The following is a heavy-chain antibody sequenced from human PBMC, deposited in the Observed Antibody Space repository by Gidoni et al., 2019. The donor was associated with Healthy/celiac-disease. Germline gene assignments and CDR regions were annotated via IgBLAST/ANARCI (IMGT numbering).Heavy chain of an antibody. V-gene: IGHV4-31*03. CDR1: GGSISSCGYD. Sequence: QLQLQESGPGLLKPSQTPSRTCTLSGGSISSCGYDWGWIRQPPGKVLEWIGYIYYSGSTYYNPSLKSRVTISVDTSKNQFSLKLSSVTAADTAVYYCARVASTGTTRVDYWGQGTLVTVSS. D-gene: IGHD1-7*01. J-gene: IGHJ4*02. CDR3: ARVASTGTTRVDY. CDR2: IYYSGST.